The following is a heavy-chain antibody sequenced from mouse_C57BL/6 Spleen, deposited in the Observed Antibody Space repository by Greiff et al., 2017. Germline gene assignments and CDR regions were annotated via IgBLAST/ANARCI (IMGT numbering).Heavy chain of an antibody. Sequence: VQLQQPGAELVMPGASVKLSCKASGYTFTSYWMHWVKQRPGQGLEWIGEIDPSDSYTNYNQKFKGKSTLTVDKSSSTAYMQLSSLTSEDSAVYYCARRGIYYDYDGYFDDWGQGTTLTVAS. CDR1: GYTFTSYW. D-gene: IGHD2-4*01. CDR3: ARRGIYYDYDGYFDD. J-gene: IGHJ2*01. CDR2: IDPSDSYT. V-gene: IGHV1-69*01.